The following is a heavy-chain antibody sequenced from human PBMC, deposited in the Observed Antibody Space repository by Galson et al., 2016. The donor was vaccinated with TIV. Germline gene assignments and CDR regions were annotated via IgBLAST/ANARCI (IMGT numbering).Heavy chain of an antibody. V-gene: IGHV3-21*01. CDR2: VSPGSSYI. D-gene: IGHD3-16*02. CDR3: ASSSSYHHLVNWFDP. CDR1: GFTFSDSP. J-gene: IGHJ5*02. Sequence: SLRLSCAASGFTFSDSPMTWVRQAPGKGPEWVSSVSPGSSYIYYAASVKCRFTVSRDNANNSLFLQINSLRAEDTAMYYCASSSSYHHLVNWFDPWGQGTLLTVSS.